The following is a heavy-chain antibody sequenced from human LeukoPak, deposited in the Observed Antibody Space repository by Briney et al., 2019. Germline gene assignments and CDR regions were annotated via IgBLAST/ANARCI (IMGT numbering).Heavy chain of an antibody. Sequence: SETLSLTRTVSGGSISSYYWSWIRQPPGKGLEWIGYIYYSGSTNYNPSLKSRVTISVDTSKNQFSLKLSSVTAADTAVYYCARDRSTTGIDYWGQGTLVTVSS. V-gene: IGHV4-59*01. CDR2: IYYSGST. D-gene: IGHD4-17*01. CDR3: ARDRSTTGIDY. CDR1: GGSISSYY. J-gene: IGHJ4*02.